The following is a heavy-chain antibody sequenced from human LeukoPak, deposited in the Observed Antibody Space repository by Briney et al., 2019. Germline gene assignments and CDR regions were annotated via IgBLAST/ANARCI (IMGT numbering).Heavy chain of an antibody. Sequence: PSETLSLTCTVFGGSISSGSFYWSWIRQPAGKGLEWIGRIFSSGITNYNPSLKSRVTISVDTSKNQFSLKLSSVTAADTAVYYCARGQNWFDPWGQGTLVTVSS. V-gene: IGHV4-61*02. CDR1: GGSISSGSFY. CDR3: ARGQNWFDP. J-gene: IGHJ5*02. CDR2: IFSSGIT.